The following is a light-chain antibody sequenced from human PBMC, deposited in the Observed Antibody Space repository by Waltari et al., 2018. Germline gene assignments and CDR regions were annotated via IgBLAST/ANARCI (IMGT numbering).Light chain of an antibody. CDR1: QDINTY. CDR2: AAS. J-gene: IGKJ3*01. Sequence: DIQMTQSPSSLSASAGDTVTITCRASQDINTYLYWYQKKPGKPPKRLFYAASSLENGVPSRFSGNGSGTDFTLTINSLQPEDFATYSCLQYNRHPFTFGPGTKLDIK. V-gene: IGKV1-17*01. CDR3: LQYNRHPFT.